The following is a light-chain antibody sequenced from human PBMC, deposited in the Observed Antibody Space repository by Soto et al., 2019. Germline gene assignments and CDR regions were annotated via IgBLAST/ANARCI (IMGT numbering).Light chain of an antibody. J-gene: IGKJ2*01. Sequence: EIVLTQSPATLSLSPGERATLSCRTSQTIRGLLNWYQQRPGQAPRLLIYDTSNRATDIPARFSGSGSGTDFILTISSLDPEDFAVYYCQHYDSLPHTFGQGTKL. CDR3: QHYDSLPHT. CDR1: QTIRGL. CDR2: DTS. V-gene: IGKV3-11*01.